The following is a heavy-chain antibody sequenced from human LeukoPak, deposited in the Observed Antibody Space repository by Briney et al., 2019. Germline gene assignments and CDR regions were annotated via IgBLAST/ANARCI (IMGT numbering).Heavy chain of an antibody. Sequence: SETLSLTCTVSGYSISSGYYWGWIRQPPGKGLAWIGSIYHSGSTYYNPSLKSRVTISVDTSKNQFSLKLSSVTAADTAVYYCARVEEEVVPAADRELEWFDPWGQGILVTVSS. CDR2: IYHSGST. CDR1: GYSISSGYY. D-gene: IGHD2-2*01. J-gene: IGHJ5*02. V-gene: IGHV4-38-2*02. CDR3: ARVEEEVVPAADRELEWFDP.